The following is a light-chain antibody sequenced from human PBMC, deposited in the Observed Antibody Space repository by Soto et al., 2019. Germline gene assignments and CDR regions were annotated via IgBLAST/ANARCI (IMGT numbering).Light chain of an antibody. CDR1: HDIGNY. CDR2: YAS. V-gene: IGKV1-33*01. CDR3: QQYENLPRFI. Sequence: IQMTQSPSSLSASVGARVTITCLASHDIGNYLNWYQQKPGKAPKLLIYYASNLETGVSSRFSGSGSGTDFTFTISSLQPEDIAAYFCQQYENLPRFIFGPGTKVDIK. J-gene: IGKJ3*01.